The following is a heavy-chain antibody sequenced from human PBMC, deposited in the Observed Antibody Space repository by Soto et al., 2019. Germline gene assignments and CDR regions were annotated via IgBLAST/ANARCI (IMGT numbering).Heavy chain of an antibody. J-gene: IGHJ4*02. V-gene: IGHV1-18*01. CDR2: ISAYNGNT. Sequence: QVQLVQSGAEVKKPGASVKVSCKASGYTFTSYGISWVRQAPGQGLERMGWISAYNGNTNYAQKLQGRVTMTTDSATRTAYIELRRLGSDDTAVYYCAAKATNLDYWGQGTLVTVSS. CDR1: GYTFTSYG. CDR3: AAKATNLDY.